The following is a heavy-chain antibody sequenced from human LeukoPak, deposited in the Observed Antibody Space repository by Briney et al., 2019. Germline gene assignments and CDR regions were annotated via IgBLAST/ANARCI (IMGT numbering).Heavy chain of an antibody. CDR1: VYTFTGYY. J-gene: IGHJ5*02. CDR2: FNPNSGGT. Sequence: ASVKVSCKASVYTFTGYYMHWVRQAPGQGLEWMGWFNPNSGGTNYAQKFQGRVTMTRDTSISTAYMELSSLRSEDTAVYYCARGGGHCSSTSCYDHNWFDPWGQGTLVTVSS. CDR3: ARGGGHCSSTSCYDHNWFDP. D-gene: IGHD2-2*01. V-gene: IGHV1-2*02.